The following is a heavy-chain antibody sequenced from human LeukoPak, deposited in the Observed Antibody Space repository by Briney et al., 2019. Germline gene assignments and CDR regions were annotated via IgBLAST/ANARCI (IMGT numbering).Heavy chain of an antibody. CDR1: GFTVSSIY. CDR2: IYSGGST. J-gene: IGHJ4*02. CDR3: ARDSRGPDY. Sequence: TGGALRLSCAASGFTVSSIYMSWVRQAPGKGLEWVSVIYSGGSTYYADSVKGRFTISRDNSKNTLYLQMNSLRAEDTAVYYCARDSRGPDYCGQGTLVTVSS. D-gene: IGHD3-16*01. V-gene: IGHV3-66*02.